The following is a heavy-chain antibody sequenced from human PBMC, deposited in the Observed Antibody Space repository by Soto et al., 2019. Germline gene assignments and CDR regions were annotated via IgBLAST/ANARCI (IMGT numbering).Heavy chain of an antibody. Sequence: ASVKVSCKASGYTFTSYAMHWVRQAPGQRLEWMGWINAGNGNTKYSQKFQGRVTITRDTSASTAYMELSSLRSEDTAVYYCARDLYDFWSGYPHALFDYWGQGTLVTVXS. CDR1: GYTFTSYA. D-gene: IGHD3-3*01. V-gene: IGHV1-3*01. CDR3: ARDLYDFWSGYPHALFDY. J-gene: IGHJ4*02. CDR2: INAGNGNT.